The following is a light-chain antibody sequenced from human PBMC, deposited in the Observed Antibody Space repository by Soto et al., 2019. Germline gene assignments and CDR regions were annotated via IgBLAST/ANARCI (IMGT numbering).Light chain of an antibody. CDR1: SNDVGGYNY. CDR2: EVS. Sequence: QSALTQPASVSGSPGQSITISCTGTSNDVGGYNYVSWYQQHPDKAPKLMIYEVSNRPSGVSNRFSGSKSGNTASLTISGLQAEDEADYYCSSYTGSSTPPYVLGTGTKVTVL. J-gene: IGLJ1*01. CDR3: SSYTGSSTPPYV. V-gene: IGLV2-14*01.